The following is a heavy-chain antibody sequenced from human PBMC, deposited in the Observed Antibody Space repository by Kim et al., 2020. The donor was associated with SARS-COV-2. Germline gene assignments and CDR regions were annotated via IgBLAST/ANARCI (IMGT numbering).Heavy chain of an antibody. Sequence: TRYSPSFQGQVTISADKSISTAYLQWSSLKASDTAMYYCARQPTSSSSDYWGQGTLVTVSS. J-gene: IGHJ4*02. D-gene: IGHD6-13*01. CDR2: T. V-gene: IGHV5-51*01. CDR3: ARQPTSSSSDY.